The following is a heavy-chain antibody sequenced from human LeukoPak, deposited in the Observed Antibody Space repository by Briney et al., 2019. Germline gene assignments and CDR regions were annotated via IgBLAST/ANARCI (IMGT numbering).Heavy chain of an antibody. CDR3: ARQYSRGWSAYFDY. D-gene: IGHD6-19*01. CDR2: IYTSGST. Sequence: SETLSLTCTVSGGSISSYYWSWIRQPAGKGLEWIGRIYTSGSTNYNPSLKSRVTMSVDTSKNQFSLKLSSVTAADTAVYYCARQYSRGWSAYFDYWGQGTLVTVSS. J-gene: IGHJ4*02. CDR1: GGSISSYY. V-gene: IGHV4-4*07.